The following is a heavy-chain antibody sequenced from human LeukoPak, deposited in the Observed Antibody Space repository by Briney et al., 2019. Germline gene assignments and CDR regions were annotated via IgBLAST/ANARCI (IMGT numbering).Heavy chain of an antibody. CDR3: ARGFSDNWYIY. CDR1: GGSISSYY. V-gene: IGHV4-59*08. D-gene: IGHD6-13*01. J-gene: IGHJ4*02. CDR2: IYYSGSA. Sequence: NPSETLSLTCTVSGGSISSYYWSWIRQPPGKGLEWIGHIYYSGSANYNPSLKSRATISVDTSKIQFSLKLSSVTAADTAVYYCARGFSDNWYIYWGQGTLVTVSS.